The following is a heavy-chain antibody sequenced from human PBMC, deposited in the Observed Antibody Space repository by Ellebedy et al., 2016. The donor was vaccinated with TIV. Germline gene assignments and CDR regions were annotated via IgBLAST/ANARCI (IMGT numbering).Heavy chain of an antibody. CDR1: GFTFSSYG. J-gene: IGHJ6*02. CDR3: ARDSQRYYDILTGPPRDYYYGMDV. V-gene: IGHV3-33*01. CDR2: IWYDGSNK. Sequence: GGSLRLXCAASGFTFSSYGMHWVRQAPGKGLEWVAVIWYDGSNKYYADSVKGRFTISRDNSKNTLYLQMNSLRAEDTAVYYCARDSQRYYDILTGPPRDYYYGMDVWGQGTTVTVSS. D-gene: IGHD3-9*01.